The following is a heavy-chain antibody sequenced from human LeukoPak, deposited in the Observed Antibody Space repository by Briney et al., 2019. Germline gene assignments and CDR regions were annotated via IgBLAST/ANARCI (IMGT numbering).Heavy chain of an antibody. V-gene: IGHV3-38-3*01. CDR2: ISGGST. Sequence: PGGSLRLSCAASGFTVSSNEMSWVRQAPGKGLEWVSSISGGSTYYADSRKGRFTISRDNSKNTLHLQMNSLRAEDTAVYYCARSRNSGYWGQGTLVTVSS. D-gene: IGHD4-23*01. J-gene: IGHJ4*02. CDR1: GFTVSSNE. CDR3: ARSRNSGY.